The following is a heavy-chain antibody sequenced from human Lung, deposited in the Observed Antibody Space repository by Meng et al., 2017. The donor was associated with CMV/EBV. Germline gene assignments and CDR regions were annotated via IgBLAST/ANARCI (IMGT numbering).Heavy chain of an antibody. CDR1: GYSFTSYW. Sequence: XVSCKGSGYSFTSYWNGWVRQMPGKGLAWMGIIYPGDSDARYSPSFQGQVTISADKSISTACLQWSSLKASDTAMYYCARLRDHFPDHWGQGTLVTVSS. V-gene: IGHV5-51*01. CDR2: IYPGDSDA. J-gene: IGHJ4*02. CDR3: ARLRDHFPDH. D-gene: IGHD3-3*02.